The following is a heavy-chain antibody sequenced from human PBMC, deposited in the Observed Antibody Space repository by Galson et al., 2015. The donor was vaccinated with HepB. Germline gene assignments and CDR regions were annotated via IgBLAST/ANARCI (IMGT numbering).Heavy chain of an antibody. Sequence: PSFQGQVTISADKSISTAYLQWSSLKASDTAMYYCARGTGDNDAFDIWGQGTMVTVSS. D-gene: IGHD3-10*01. V-gene: IGHV5-51*01. J-gene: IGHJ3*02. CDR3: ARGTGDNDAFDI.